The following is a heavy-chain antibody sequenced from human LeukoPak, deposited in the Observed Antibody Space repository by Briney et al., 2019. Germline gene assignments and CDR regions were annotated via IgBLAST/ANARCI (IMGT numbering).Heavy chain of an antibody. V-gene: IGHV4-59*11. Sequence: SETLSLTCTVSGGSFSSLFWSWVRQPPGKGLEWIGYIFDTGSTSYNPSLKGRVTISLDTSKNQFSLKVSSVTTADTAVYYCARTNAFDFWGQGTLVTVAS. CDR2: IFDTGST. J-gene: IGHJ3*01. CDR3: ARTNAFDF. CDR1: GGSFSSLF.